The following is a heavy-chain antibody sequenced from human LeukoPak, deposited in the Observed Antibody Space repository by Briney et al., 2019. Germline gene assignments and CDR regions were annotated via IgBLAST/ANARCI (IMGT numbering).Heavy chain of an antibody. CDR3: AREGVGDYGDYTLLEGNWFDP. D-gene: IGHD4-17*01. V-gene: IGHV6-1*01. CDR1: GDSVSSNSAA. J-gene: IGHJ5*02. CDR2: TYYRSKWYN. Sequence: SQTLSLTCAISGDSVSSNSAAWIWIRQSPSRGLEWLGRTYYRSKWYNDYAVSVKSRITINPDTSKNQFSLQLNSVTPEDTAVYYCAREGVGDYGDYTLLEGNWFDPWGQGTLVTVSS.